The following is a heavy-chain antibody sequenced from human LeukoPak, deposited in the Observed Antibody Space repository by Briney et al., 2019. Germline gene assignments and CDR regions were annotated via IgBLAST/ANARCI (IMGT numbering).Heavy chain of an antibody. V-gene: IGHV3-23*01. Sequence: PGGSLRLSCAASGFTFSSDAMSWVRQAPGKGLEWVSAISGSGGSTYYADSVKGRFTISRDNSKNTLYLQMNSLRAEETAVYYCAKGEADYFDYWGQGTLVTVSS. CDR3: AKGEADYFDY. CDR1: GFTFSSDA. CDR2: ISGSGGST. J-gene: IGHJ4*02.